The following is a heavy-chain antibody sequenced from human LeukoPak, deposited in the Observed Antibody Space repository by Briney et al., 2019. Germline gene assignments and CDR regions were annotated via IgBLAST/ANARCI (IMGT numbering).Heavy chain of an antibody. CDR2: IYTSGST. D-gene: IGHD3-22*01. CDR1: GGSISSGSYY. Sequence: SETLSLTCTVSGGSISSGSYYWSWIRQPAGKGLEWIGRIYTSGSTNYNPSLKSRVTISVDTSKNQFSLKLSSVTAADTAVYYCASEGVVVITYDAFDIWGQGTMVTVSS. V-gene: IGHV4-61*02. J-gene: IGHJ3*02. CDR3: ASEGVVVITYDAFDI.